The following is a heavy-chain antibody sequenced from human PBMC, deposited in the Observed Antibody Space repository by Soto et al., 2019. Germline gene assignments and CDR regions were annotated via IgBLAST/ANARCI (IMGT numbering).Heavy chain of an antibody. J-gene: IGHJ6*02. CDR3: ARWPDGYYYYGMDV. Sequence: VASVKVSCKASGYTFTSYDINWVRQATGQGLEWMGWMNPNSGNTGYAQKFQGRVTMTRNTSISTAYMELSSLRSEDTAVYYCARWPDGYYYYGMDVWGQGTTVTVSS. CDR1: GYTFTSYD. CDR2: MNPNSGNT. V-gene: IGHV1-8*01.